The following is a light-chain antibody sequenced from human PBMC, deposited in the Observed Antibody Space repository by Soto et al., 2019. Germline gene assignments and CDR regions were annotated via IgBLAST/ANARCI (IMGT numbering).Light chain of an antibody. CDR3: QLYDTSPRT. V-gene: IGKV3-20*01. CDR1: QSVSSNY. CDR2: GAS. Sequence: EAMLTQSPGTLSLSPGERATLYCRASQSVSSNYLAWYQQKSGQAPRLLIYGASNRATGLPDMFSGSGSGTDFTLPIRRLEPEDFAVCYFQLYDTSPRTCGQGTNVEFK. J-gene: IGKJ1*01.